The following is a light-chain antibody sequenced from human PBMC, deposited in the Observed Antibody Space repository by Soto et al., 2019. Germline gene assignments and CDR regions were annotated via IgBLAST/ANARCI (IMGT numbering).Light chain of an antibody. CDR1: QSVSSNF. V-gene: IGKV3-20*01. CDR2: GAS. Sequence: EIVLTQSPGTLSLSPGERATLSCRASQSVSSNFLAWYQEKPGQAPRLLISGASSRATGIPDRFSGSGSGTDFTLTISRLETEDFAVYYCRQYGRSLGFAFGGGTKVEIK. J-gene: IGKJ4*01. CDR3: RQYGRSLGFA.